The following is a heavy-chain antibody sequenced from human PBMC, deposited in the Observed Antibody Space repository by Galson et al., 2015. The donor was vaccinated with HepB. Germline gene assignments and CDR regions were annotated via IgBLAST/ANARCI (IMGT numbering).Heavy chain of an antibody. CDR2: ISYDGSIT. V-gene: IGHV3-30*04. D-gene: IGHD3-22*01. CDR3: AVGQYYYDNGLIHQ. J-gene: IGHJ3*01. CDR1: GFPFSGYT. Sequence: SLRLSCAASGFPFSGYTMHWVRQAPGKGLEWVALISYDGSITDYAESVKGRFTISRDNSKNTLYLQLNRLRLDDTATFYCAVGQYYYDNGLIHQWGHGTMVTVSA.